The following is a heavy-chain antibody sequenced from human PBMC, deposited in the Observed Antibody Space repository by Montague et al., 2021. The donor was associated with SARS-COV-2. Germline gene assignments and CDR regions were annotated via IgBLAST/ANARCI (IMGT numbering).Heavy chain of an antibody. CDR2: IYYSGST. J-gene: IGHJ3*02. CDR3: ARFPTSYYYDSKVAPATPCAFEI. Sequence: RIYYSGSTYYNPSLKSRVTISVDTSKNQFSLKLSSVTAADTAVYYCARFPTSYYYDSKVAPATPCAFEIWGQGKMGTVSS. D-gene: IGHD3-22*01. V-gene: IGHV4-39*01.